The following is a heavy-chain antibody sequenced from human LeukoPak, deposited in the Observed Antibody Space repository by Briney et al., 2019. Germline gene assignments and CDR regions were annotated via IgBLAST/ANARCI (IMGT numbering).Heavy chain of an antibody. D-gene: IGHD3-10*01. J-gene: IGHJ4*02. CDR2: FVPEDGET. Sequence: ASVRVSCKVSGYTLTELFMHWVRQAPGKGPVWMGGFVPEDGETIYSQNFQGRVTMTADTSTDTAYMELSSLSSEDTAVYYCATLGDSGFDYWGQGTLVTVSS. V-gene: IGHV1-24*01. CDR3: ATLGDSGFDY. CDR1: GYTLTELF.